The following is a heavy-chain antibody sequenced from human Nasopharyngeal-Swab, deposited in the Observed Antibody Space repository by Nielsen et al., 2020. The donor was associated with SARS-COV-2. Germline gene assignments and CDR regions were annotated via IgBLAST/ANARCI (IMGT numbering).Heavy chain of an antibody. CDR1: GFTVSSNY. Sequence: GESLKISCAASGFTVSSNYMSWVRQAPGKGLEWVSVIYSSGSTYYADSVKGRFTISRDNSKNTLYLQMNSLRAEDTAVYYCARDYCGGDCYGDYWGQGTLVTVSS. CDR3: ARDYCGGDCYGDY. CDR2: IYSSGST. J-gene: IGHJ4*02. D-gene: IGHD2-21*02. V-gene: IGHV3-66*01.